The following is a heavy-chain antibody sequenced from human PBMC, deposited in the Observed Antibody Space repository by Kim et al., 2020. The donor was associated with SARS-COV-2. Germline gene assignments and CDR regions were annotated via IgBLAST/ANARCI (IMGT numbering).Heavy chain of an antibody. CDR2: ISTNGDRT. D-gene: IGHD2-21*02. J-gene: IGHJ4*01. Sequence: GGSLRLSCAASGFPFSTYAMQWVRQAPGKGLEYVSAISTNGDRTNYADSVKGSFTVSRDNSKNTLHLQMGSLRHEDMAVYYCARVVHNSESDCYFFDYWG. V-gene: IGHV3-64*02. CDR1: GFPFSTYA. CDR3: ARVVHNSESDCYFFDY.